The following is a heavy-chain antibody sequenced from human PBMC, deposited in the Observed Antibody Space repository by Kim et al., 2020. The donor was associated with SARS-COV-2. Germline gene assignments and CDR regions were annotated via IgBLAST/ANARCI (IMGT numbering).Heavy chain of an antibody. CDR1: GGTFGNYG. CDR2: IFPNFYTA. D-gene: IGHD6-19*01. V-gene: IGHV1-69*13. J-gene: IGHJ3*01. Sequence: SVKVSCKASGGTFGNYGFSWVRQAPGQGLEWMGGIFPNFYTANYAQKFQGRVTITADESTTTVYMELSRLRSEDTAMYYCARGPHIAGTGTGAFDVWGQGTLVIVSS. CDR3: ARGPHIAGTGTGAFDV.